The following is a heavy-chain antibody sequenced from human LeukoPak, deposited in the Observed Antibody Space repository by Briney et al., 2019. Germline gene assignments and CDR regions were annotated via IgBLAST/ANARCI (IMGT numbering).Heavy chain of an antibody. CDR1: GGSISSYY. Sequence: SETLSLTCTVSGGSISSYYWSWIRQPAGKGLEWIGRIYTSGSTNYNPSLKSRVTMSVDTSKNQFSLKLSSVTAADTAVYYCARGPYGYSSGWYPFYFDYWGQGTLVTVSS. CDR2: IYTSGST. J-gene: IGHJ4*02. D-gene: IGHD6-19*01. V-gene: IGHV4-4*07. CDR3: ARGPYGYSSGWYPFYFDY.